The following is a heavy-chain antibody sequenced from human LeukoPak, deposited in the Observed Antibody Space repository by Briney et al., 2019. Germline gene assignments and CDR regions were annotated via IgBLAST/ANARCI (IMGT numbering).Heavy chain of an antibody. V-gene: IGHV1-69*13. Sequence: SVKVSCKASGGTFSSYAISWVRQAPGQGLEWMGGIIPIFGTANYAQKFQGRVTITADESTSTAYMELSSLRSEDTAVYYCATRRTLYSYGEIDYWGQGTLVTVSS. D-gene: IGHD5-18*01. CDR2: IIPIFGTA. J-gene: IGHJ4*02. CDR3: ATRRTLYSYGEIDY. CDR1: GGTFSSYA.